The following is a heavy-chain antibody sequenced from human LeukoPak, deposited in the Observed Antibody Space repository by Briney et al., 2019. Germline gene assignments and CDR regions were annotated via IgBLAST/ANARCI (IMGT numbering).Heavy chain of an antibody. V-gene: IGHV4-34*01. J-gene: IGHJ4*02. D-gene: IGHD1-1*01. CDR1: GGSFTGYY. Sequence: SETLSLTCAVYGGSFTGYYWSWIRQPPGKGLEWIGEVNHDGSTNYNPSLKSRVIISVDTSENQFSLKLTSVTAADTAVYYCARKNVGSWQTLDYWDQATLITVSS. CDR3: ARKNVGSWQTLDY. CDR2: VNHDGST.